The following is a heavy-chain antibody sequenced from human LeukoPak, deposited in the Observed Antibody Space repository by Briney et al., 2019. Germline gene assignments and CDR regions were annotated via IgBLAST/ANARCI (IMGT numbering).Heavy chain of an antibody. V-gene: IGHV3-43*02. D-gene: IGHD3-3*01. CDR2: ISGDGGST. CDR1: GLTFDDYA. J-gene: IGHJ4*02. Sequence: GGSLRLSCAASGLTFDDYAMHWVRQAPGKGLEWVSLISGDGGSTYYADSVKGRFTISRDNSQNSLYLQMNSLRTEDTALYYCAKDISSDWSGYYDPRRRYFDYWGQGTLVTVSS. CDR3: AKDISSDWSGYYDPRRRYFDY.